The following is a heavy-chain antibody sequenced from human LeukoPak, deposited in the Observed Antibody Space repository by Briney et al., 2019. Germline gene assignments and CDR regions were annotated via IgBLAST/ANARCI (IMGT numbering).Heavy chain of an antibody. D-gene: IGHD6-19*01. Sequence: GGSLRLSCAASHFTFNSYWMSWVRQAPGKGLEWVANIKPDGSEKYYVDSVKGRFTISRDNAKNSLYLQMNSLRAEDTAMYYCAKAGVAGTDNWSDPWSQGTLVTVSS. CDR2: IKPDGSEK. CDR3: AKAGVAGTDNWSDP. CDR1: HFTFNSYW. J-gene: IGHJ5*02. V-gene: IGHV3-7*01.